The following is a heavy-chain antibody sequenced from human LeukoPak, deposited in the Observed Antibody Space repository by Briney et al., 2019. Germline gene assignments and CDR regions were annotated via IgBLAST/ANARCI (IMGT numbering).Heavy chain of an antibody. CDR2: FYYSGTT. Sequence: SETLSLTCTVSGGSINSYYWSWIRQPPGMGLEWIGYFYYSGTTNYNPSLKSRVTISVDTSQNQFSLKLGSVTAADTAVYYCAREPYYDFWSGNNNWFDPWGQGTLVTVSS. CDR1: GGSINSYY. D-gene: IGHD3-3*01. J-gene: IGHJ5*02. V-gene: IGHV4-59*12. CDR3: AREPYYDFWSGNNNWFDP.